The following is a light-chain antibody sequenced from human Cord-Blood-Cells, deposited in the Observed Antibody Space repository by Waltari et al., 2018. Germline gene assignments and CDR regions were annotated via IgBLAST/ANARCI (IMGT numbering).Light chain of an antibody. CDR1: SSHIVCYHY. J-gene: IGLJ1*01. CDR2: DVS. V-gene: IGLV2-14*01. Sequence: QSALTQPASVPGSPGQSSTISCTGTSSHIVCYHYVSCYQQHPGKAPKRMSYDVSNRPSGVSNRFSGSKSGNTASLTISGLQAEDEADYYCSSYTSSSTYVFGTGTKVTVL. CDR3: SSYTSSSTYV.